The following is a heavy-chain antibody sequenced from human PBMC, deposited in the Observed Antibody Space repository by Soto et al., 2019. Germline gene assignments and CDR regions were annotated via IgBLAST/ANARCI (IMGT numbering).Heavy chain of an antibody. J-gene: IGHJ3*02. D-gene: IGHD1-1*01. V-gene: IGHV4-34*01. CDR2: MRYSGGA. CDR3: VRVERVTETTVVDAFDI. Sequence: QVQLQQWGAGLLKPSETLSLTCAVYGGSISSSTNYYWSWIRQPPGKGLEWIGEMRYSGGAHFNPSLGSRVTISLDTSRNQFSPEMTSVTAADTALYYCVRVERVTETTVVDAFDIWGPGTMGTVSS. CDR1: GGSISSSTNYY.